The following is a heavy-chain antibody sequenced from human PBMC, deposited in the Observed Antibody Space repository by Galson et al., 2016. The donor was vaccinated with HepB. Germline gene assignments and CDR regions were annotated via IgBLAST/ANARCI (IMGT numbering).Heavy chain of an antibody. J-gene: IGHJ6*04. CDR1: GLTFSSYA. V-gene: IGHV3-23*01. Sequence: LRLPCAASGLTFSSYAVNWVRQPPGKGLEWVSAISCGSTYYADSVKGRFTISRDNSKNTLFLQMKSLRAEDTALYYCAKAHLYSNFVGLDVWGKGTTVTVSS. D-gene: IGHD4-11*01. CDR2: ISCGST. CDR3: AKAHLYSNFVGLDV.